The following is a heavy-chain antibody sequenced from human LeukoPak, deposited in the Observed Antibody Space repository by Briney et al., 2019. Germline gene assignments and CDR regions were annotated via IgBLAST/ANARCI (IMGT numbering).Heavy chain of an antibody. V-gene: IGHV4-59*01. J-gene: IGHJ3*02. D-gene: IGHD4-11*01. CDR1: GGSISSYY. CDR3: ARVAPTVTTRGAFDI. Sequence: SETLSLTCTVSGGSISSYYWSWIRQPPGKGLEWIGYIYYSGSTNYNPSLKSRVTISVDTSKNQFSLKLSSVTAADTAVYYCARVAPTVTTRGAFDIWGQGTMVTVSS. CDR2: IYYSGST.